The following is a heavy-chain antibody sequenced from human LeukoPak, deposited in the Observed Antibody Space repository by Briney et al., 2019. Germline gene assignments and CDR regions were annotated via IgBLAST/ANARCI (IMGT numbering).Heavy chain of an antibody. J-gene: IGHJ4*02. CDR3: AREACGGSCYFYYFDY. D-gene: IGHD2-15*01. Sequence: QPGGSLRLSCAASVFTFSSYGMHWVRQAPGKGLECVAVIWYDGSNKYYADSVKGRFTISRDNSKNTLYLQMNSLRAEDTAVYYCAREACGGSCYFYYFDYWGQGTLVTVSS. V-gene: IGHV3-33*01. CDR2: IWYDGSNK. CDR1: VFTFSSYG.